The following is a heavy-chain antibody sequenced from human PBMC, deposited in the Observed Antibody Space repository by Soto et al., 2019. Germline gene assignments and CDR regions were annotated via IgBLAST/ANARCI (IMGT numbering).Heavy chain of an antibody. J-gene: IGHJ4*02. CDR3: ARGSSGWYPGY. Sequence: QVQLQESGPGLVKPSQTLSLTCTVSGGSISSGGYYWSWIRQHPGKGLEWIGYIYYSGSTHYNPPLNSRVTISVDASKNQCSLKLSSVTAAHTAVYYCARGSSGWYPGYWGQGTLVTVSS. V-gene: IGHV4-31*03. CDR2: IYYSGST. CDR1: GGSISSGGYY. D-gene: IGHD6-19*01.